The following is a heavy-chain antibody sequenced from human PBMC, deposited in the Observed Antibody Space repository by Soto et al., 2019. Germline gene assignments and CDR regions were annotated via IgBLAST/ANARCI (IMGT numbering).Heavy chain of an antibody. CDR1: GFVFSNYA. CDR2: IYAAGGSK. CDR3: AKDLIRGDGYEEPDY. J-gene: IGHJ4*02. D-gene: IGHD3-10*01. Sequence: PGGSLRLSCAASGFVFSNYAMFWFRQAPGRGLEWVSTIYAAGGSKYYAGSVKGRFTVSRDNSRDTLFLQMDSLRVEDTAIYFCAKDLIRGDGYEEPDYWGQGTLVTVSS. V-gene: IGHV3-23*01.